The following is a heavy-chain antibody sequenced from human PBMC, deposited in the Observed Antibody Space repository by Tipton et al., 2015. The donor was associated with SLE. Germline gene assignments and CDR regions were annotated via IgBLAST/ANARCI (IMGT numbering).Heavy chain of an antibody. Sequence: TLSLTCTVSGYFISSGYFWGWIRQPPGKGLEWIGSIYHSGSTYYNPSLKSRVTISVDTSKNQSSLKLSSVTAADTAMYYCARARDYWGQGTLVTVSS. J-gene: IGHJ4*02. CDR1: GYFISSGYF. CDR2: IYHSGST. CDR3: ARARDY. V-gene: IGHV4-38-2*02.